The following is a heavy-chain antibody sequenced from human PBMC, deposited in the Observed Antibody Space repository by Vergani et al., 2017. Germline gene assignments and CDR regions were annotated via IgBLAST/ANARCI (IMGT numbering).Heavy chain of an antibody. D-gene: IGHD3-10*01. CDR2: IYYSGST. CDR1: GASIRSSNYY. CDR3: ARQNPYGSAHVDF. J-gene: IGHJ4*02. Sequence: QLQLQESGPGLVKPSATLSLTCSVSGASIRSSNYYWGWIRQPPGKGLEWIANIYYSGSTYYNPSLKSRVTISVDTSKNQFSLKLSSVTAADTAVYFCARQNPYGSAHVDFWGRGVLVTVSA. V-gene: IGHV4-39*01.